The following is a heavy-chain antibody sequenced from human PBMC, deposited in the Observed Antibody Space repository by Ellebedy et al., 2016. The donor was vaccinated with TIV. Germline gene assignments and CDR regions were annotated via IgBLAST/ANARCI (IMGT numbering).Heavy chain of an antibody. CDR2: INTGNGNT. D-gene: IGHD3-3*01. Sequence: ASVKVSCXASGHSFTSYGIHWVRQAPGQGLEWMGWINTGNGNTKYSQKLQGRVTITRDYMELSGLMSEDTAVYYCATREWQDPMDVWGQGTTVTVSS. CDR3: ATREWQDPMDV. CDR1: GHSFTSYG. V-gene: IGHV1-3*04. J-gene: IGHJ6*02.